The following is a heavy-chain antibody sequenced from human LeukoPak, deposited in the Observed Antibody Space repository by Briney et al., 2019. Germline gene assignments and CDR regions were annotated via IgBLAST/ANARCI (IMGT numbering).Heavy chain of an antibody. CDR3: ARDHSSSWYRIGYYYYGMDV. J-gene: IGHJ6*02. D-gene: IGHD6-13*01. CDR2: IKQDGSEK. CDR1: GFTFSSYA. V-gene: IGHV3-7*03. Sequence: PGGSLRLSCAASGFTFSSYAMSWVRQAPGKGLEWVANIKQDGSEKYYVDSVKGRFTISRDNAKNSLYLQMNSLRAEDTAVYYCARDHSSSWYRIGYYYYGMDVWGQGTTVTVSS.